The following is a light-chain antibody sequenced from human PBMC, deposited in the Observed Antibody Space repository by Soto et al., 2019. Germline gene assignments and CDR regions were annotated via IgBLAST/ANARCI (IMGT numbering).Light chain of an antibody. V-gene: IGLV1-44*01. CDR1: SSNIGSNT. CDR2: SNN. CDR3: AAWDDSLNGYV. Sequence: QSVLTQPPSASGTPGQRVTISCSGSSSNIGSNTVNWYQQLPGTDPKLLIYSNNTRPSGVLARFSCSKSGTSASLAISGLQYEDEADYYCAAWDDSLNGYVFGTGTKLTVL. J-gene: IGLJ1*01.